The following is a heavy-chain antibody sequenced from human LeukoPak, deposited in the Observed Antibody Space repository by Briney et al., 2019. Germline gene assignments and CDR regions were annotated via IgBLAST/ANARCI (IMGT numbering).Heavy chain of an antibody. Sequence: GGSLRLSCAASGFTFSDYWIHWVRQAPGKGLDWVSSISAGGGVTSNADSVKGRFTISRDNSKNTLYLQMNSLRAEDTAMYYCAKAARTTVTYSFDSWGQGTLVTVSS. V-gene: IGHV3-23*01. CDR1: GFTFSDYW. D-gene: IGHD4-17*01. CDR2: ISAGGGVT. CDR3: AKAARTTVTYSFDS. J-gene: IGHJ4*02.